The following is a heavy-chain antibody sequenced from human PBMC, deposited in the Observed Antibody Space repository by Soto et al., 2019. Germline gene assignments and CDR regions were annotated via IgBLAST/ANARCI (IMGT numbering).Heavy chain of an antibody. CDR2: VSMDSDTI. Sequence: GGSLRLSCTASGFDFSTYSMNWVRQAPGKGLEWIAYVSMDSDTIHYADSVKGWFTISRDDAENSLYLQMNSLRDEDTATYYCARLYYDYVWGQGTTVTVSS. D-gene: IGHD3-3*01. CDR1: GFDFSTYS. J-gene: IGHJ6*02. CDR3: ARLYYDYV. V-gene: IGHV3-48*02.